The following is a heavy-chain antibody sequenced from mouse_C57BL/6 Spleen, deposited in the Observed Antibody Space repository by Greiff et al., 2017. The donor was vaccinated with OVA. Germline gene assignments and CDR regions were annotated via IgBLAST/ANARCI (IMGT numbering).Heavy chain of an antibody. CDR1: GYTFTSYW. CDR2: IYPSDSET. D-gene: IGHD2-1*01. J-gene: IGHJ3*01. V-gene: IGHV1-61*01. CDR3: ERDCGNCGGFAD. Sequence: QVQLQQPGAELVRPGSSVKLSCQASGYTFTSYWMDWVKQRPGQGLEWIGNIYPSDSETHYNQKFKDKATLTVDKSSSTAYMELSSLTSEDSAVYYCERDCGNCGGFADWGQGTLVTVSA.